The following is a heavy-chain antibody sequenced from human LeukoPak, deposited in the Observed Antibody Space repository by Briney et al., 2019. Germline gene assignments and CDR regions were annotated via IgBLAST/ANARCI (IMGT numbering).Heavy chain of an antibody. CDR3: ARATEMATINGWFDP. CDR2: IIPIFGTA. CDR1: GGTFSSYA. V-gene: IGHV1-69*06. D-gene: IGHD5-24*01. Sequence: ASVKVSCKASGGTFSSYAISWVRQAPGQGLEWMGGIIPIFGTANYAQKFQGRVTITADKSASTAYRELSSLRSEDTAVYYCARATEMATINGWFDPWGQGTLVTVSA. J-gene: IGHJ5*02.